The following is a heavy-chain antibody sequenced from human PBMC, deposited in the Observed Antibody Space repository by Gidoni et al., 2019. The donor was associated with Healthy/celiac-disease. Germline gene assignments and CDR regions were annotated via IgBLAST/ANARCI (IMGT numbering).Heavy chain of an antibody. Sequence: QVQLVESGGGVVQPGRSLRLSCAAPGFHFSSYAMHWVRQAPGKGLEWVAVISYDGSNKYYADSVKGRFTISRDNSKNTLYLQMNSLRAEDTAVYYCARGYCSSTSCYFSAFDIWGQGTMVTVSS. J-gene: IGHJ3*02. CDR2: ISYDGSNK. V-gene: IGHV3-30*04. D-gene: IGHD2-2*01. CDR3: ARGYCSSTSCYFSAFDI. CDR1: GFHFSSYA.